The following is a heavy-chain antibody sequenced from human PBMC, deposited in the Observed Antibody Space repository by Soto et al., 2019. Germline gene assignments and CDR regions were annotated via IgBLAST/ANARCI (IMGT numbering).Heavy chain of an antibody. V-gene: IGHV3-7*01. Sequence: EVQLVESGGRLVQPGGSLRLSCTASGFTFSNYWMNWVRQAPGKGLEWVANIKPDGSAKNYVDSVKGRFTISRDNARNSLYLQMDGLRVEDTAVFYCSRHTNGEASYGGQGTLVTVSS. J-gene: IGHJ1*01. CDR1: GFTFSNYW. CDR3: SRHTNGEASY. D-gene: IGHD2-8*01. CDR2: IKPDGSAK.